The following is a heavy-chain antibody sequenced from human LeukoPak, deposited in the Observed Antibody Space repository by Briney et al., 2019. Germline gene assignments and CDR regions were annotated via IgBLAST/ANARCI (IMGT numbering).Heavy chain of an antibody. CDR1: GGSFSGYY. Sequence: SETLSLTCAVYGGSFSGYYWSWVRQPPGKGREWVGEINHIARTNYNPSLKSPVPISVDTSKNQFSLKLSSLTAADTAVYYCARVGTDGYNSWGQGTLVTVSS. CDR3: ARVGTDGYNS. V-gene: IGHV4-34*01. J-gene: IGHJ4*02. D-gene: IGHD5-24*01. CDR2: INHIART.